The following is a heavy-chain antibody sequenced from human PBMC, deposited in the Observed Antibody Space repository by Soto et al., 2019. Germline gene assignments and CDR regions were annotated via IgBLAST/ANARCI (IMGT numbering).Heavy chain of an antibody. CDR1: GGTFSSYT. CDR2: IIPILGIA. V-gene: IGHV1-69*08. Sequence: QVQLVQSGAEVKKPGSSVKVSCKASGGTFSSYTISWVRQSPGQGLEWMGRIIPILGIANYAQKFHGRVTITADKSTSTAYMELSSLRSEDTAVYYCARDQDRYCSGGSCYPNDAFDIWGQGTMVTVSS. J-gene: IGHJ3*02. CDR3: ARDQDRYCSGGSCYPNDAFDI. D-gene: IGHD2-15*01.